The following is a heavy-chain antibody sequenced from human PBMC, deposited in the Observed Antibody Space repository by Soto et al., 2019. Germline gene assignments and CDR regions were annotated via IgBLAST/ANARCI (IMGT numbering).Heavy chain of an antibody. J-gene: IGHJ6*02. Sequence: QVQLQESGPGLVKPSETLSLTCTVSGGSVSSGSYYWSWIRQPPGKGLEWIGYIYYSGRTNYNPSLKSRVPLSVDTSKNQFSLKLSSVTAADTAVYYCARGGITMVRGVPDYYYGMDVWGQGTTVTVSS. CDR2: IYYSGRT. CDR1: GGSVSSGSYY. V-gene: IGHV4-61*01. D-gene: IGHD3-10*01. CDR3: ARGGITMVRGVPDYYYGMDV.